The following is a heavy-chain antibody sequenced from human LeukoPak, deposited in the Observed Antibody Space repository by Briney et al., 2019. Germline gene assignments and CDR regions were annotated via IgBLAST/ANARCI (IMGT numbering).Heavy chain of an antibody. J-gene: IGHJ2*01. CDR3: ATTVGAVAGPNWYFDL. CDR2: FDPEDGET. Sequence: GASVKVSCKVSGYTLTELSMHWVRQAPGKGLEWMGGFDPEDGETTYAQKFQGRVTMTEDTSTDTAYMELSSLRSEDTAVYYCATTVGAVAGPNWYFDLWGRGTLVTVSS. V-gene: IGHV1-24*01. D-gene: IGHD6-19*01. CDR1: GYTLTELS.